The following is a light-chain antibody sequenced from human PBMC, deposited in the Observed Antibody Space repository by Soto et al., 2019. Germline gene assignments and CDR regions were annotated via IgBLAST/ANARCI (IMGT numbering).Light chain of an antibody. CDR1: QSVSNY. J-gene: IGKJ2*01. CDR3: LLRGEWPRT. V-gene: IGKV3-11*01. Sequence: EIVLTQSPATLSLSPGERATLSCRASQSVSNYLAWYQQKPGQAPRLLIYGASNRATGIPARFTGSGSGTDFTLTISSLEPEDFAVYYCLLRGEWPRTFGQGTKLEIK. CDR2: GAS.